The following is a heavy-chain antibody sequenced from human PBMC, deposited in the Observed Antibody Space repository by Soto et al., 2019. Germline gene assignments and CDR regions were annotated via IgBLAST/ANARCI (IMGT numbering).Heavy chain of an antibody. D-gene: IGHD6-19*01. CDR3: AKYSFSLWLRYLDY. Sequence: EVQLLESGGGLVQPGGSLRLSCTASGFTFSSYAMSWVRQAPGKGLEWVSAISGSGGSTYYADSVKGRFTISRDNSKNTLYLQMNSLRAEDTAVYYCAKYSFSLWLRYLDYWGQGTLVTVSS. V-gene: IGHV3-23*01. CDR2: ISGSGGST. CDR1: GFTFSSYA. J-gene: IGHJ4*02.